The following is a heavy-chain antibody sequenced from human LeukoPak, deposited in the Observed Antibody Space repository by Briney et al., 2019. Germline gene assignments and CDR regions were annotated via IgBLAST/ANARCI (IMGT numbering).Heavy chain of an antibody. J-gene: IGHJ2*01. V-gene: IGHV3-33*01. CDR2: IWYDGSNK. CDR1: GFTFSSYG. CDR3: ARAGIAAAGKDWYFDL. D-gene: IGHD6-13*01. Sequence: GRSLRLSCAASGFTFSSYGMHWVRQAPGKGLEWVAVIWYDGSNKYYEDSVKGRFTISRDNSKNTLYLQMNSLRAEDTAVYYCARAGIAAAGKDWYFDLWGRGTLVTVSS.